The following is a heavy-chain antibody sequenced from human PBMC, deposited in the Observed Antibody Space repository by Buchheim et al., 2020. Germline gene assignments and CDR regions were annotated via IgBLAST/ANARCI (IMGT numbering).Heavy chain of an antibody. V-gene: IGHV3-48*03. CDR1: GFTFSSYE. CDR2: ISSSGSTI. CDR3: ARVYPVAPGYYYYYGMDV. J-gene: IGHJ6*02. D-gene: IGHD2-15*01. Sequence: EVQLVESGGGLVQPGGSLRLSCAASGFTFSSYEMNWVRQAPGKGLEWVSYISSSGSTIYYADSVKGRFTISRDNAKNSLYLQMNSLRAEDTAVYYCARVYPVAPGYYYYYGMDVWGQGTT.